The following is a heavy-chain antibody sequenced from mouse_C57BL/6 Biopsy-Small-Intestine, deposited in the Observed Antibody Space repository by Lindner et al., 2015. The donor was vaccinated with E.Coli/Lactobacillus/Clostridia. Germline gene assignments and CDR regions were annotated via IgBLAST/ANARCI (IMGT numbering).Heavy chain of an antibody. J-gene: IGHJ2*01. D-gene: IGHD1-1*01. Sequence: SVKVSCKVYGYTFTELSIHWLRQAPGEGLEWLGTFDPADGQIINAQKFQGRVTMTEDTSADTAYLELSSLKSEGTAVYYCATSDYYSDRSVYFYFDFWGQGTLVTVSS. CDR2: FDPADGQI. CDR1: GYTFTELS. V-gene: IGHV1S127*01. CDR3: ATSDYYSDRSVYFYFDF.